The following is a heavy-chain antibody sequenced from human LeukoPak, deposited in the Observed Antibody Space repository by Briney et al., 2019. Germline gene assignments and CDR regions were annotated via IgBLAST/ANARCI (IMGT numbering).Heavy chain of an antibody. J-gene: IGHJ4*02. Sequence: GGSLRLSCVVSGFAFSASTMSWVRQAPGKGLEWVAKMKQDGSEIAYVDSVKGRFTISRGNAKNSLYLQMNSLRAEDTAVYYCAIGGAVGGYFPQWGQGTLVTVSS. V-gene: IGHV3-7*03. CDR3: AIGGAVGGYFPQ. CDR2: MKQDGSEI. CDR1: GFAFSAST. D-gene: IGHD3-9*01.